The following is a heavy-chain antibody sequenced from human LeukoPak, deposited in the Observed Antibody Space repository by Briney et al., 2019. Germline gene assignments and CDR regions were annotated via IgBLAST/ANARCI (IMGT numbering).Heavy chain of an antibody. CDR2: INSDGRST. J-gene: IGHJ4*02. CDR1: GITFSSYW. Sequence: GGSLRLSCAGSGITFSSYWMHWARQAPGKGLVWVSRINSDGRSTNYADSVKGRFTISRDNAKNTLYLQMNSLRAEDTAVYYCARLYSSSSGLRASDYWGQGTLVTVSS. V-gene: IGHV3-74*01. D-gene: IGHD6-6*01. CDR3: ARLYSSSSGLRASDY.